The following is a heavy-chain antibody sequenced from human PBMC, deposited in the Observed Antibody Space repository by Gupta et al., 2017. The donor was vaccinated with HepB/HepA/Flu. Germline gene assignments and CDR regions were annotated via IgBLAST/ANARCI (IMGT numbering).Heavy chain of an antibody. V-gene: IGHV1-8*01. CDR3: ARGLHLSYYDILTGYSSWFDP. CDR1: GYTFTSYD. J-gene: IGHJ5*02. CDR2: MNPNSGNT. D-gene: IGHD3-9*01. Sequence: HVPLVQSAAEVKKPGASVKVSCMASGYTFTSYDINWGRQETGQGLEWLGWMNPNSGNTGYAKKFQGRVTMTRNTSISTAYMELSSLRSEDTALYYCARGLHLSYYDILTGYSSWFDPWGQGTLVTVSS.